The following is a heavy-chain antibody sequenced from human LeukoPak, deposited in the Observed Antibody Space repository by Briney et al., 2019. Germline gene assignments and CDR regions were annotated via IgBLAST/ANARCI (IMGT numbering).Heavy chain of an antibody. D-gene: IGHD5-18*01. CDR1: GDSISSNY. CDR3: ARGVEDTAMVDY. J-gene: IGHJ4*02. CDR2: ISSSGNT. Sequence: SGTLSLTCSVSGDSISSNYWSWIRRPPGKGLEWIGYISSSGNTNYNPSLKSRVTISIDTSKNQFSLKLTSVTAADTAVYYCARGVEDTAMVDYWGQGTLVTVSS. V-gene: IGHV4-4*08.